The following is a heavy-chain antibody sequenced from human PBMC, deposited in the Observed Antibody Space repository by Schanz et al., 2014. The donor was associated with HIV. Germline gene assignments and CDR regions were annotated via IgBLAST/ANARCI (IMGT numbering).Heavy chain of an antibody. CDR1: GYTFISYG. CDR2: IIPVFGTA. V-gene: IGHV1-69*13. J-gene: IGHJ4*02. D-gene: IGHD5-12*01. Sequence: QVQLVQSGPEVKKPGASVKVSCKASGYTFISYGISWVRQAPGQGLEWMGGIIPVFGTANYAQKFQGRVTINADQSTTTAYMDLRSLRSDDTAVYYCARGAAEMATMTPWRYWGQGTLVTVSS. CDR3: ARGAAEMATMTPWRY.